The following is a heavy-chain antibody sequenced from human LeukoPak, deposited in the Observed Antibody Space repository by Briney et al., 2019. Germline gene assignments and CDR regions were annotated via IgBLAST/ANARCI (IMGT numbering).Heavy chain of an antibody. D-gene: IGHD3-10*01. J-gene: IGHJ6*02. Sequence: GASVKVSCKASGYTFTSYAISWVRQAPGQGLEWMGRIIPILGIANYAQKFQGRVTITADKSTSTAYMELSSLRSEDTAVYYCARDRYYYGSGSYYPYYYYGMDVWGQGTTVTVSS. CDR3: ARDRYYYGSGSYYPYYYYGMDV. CDR2: IIPILGIA. CDR1: GYTFTSYA. V-gene: IGHV1-69*04.